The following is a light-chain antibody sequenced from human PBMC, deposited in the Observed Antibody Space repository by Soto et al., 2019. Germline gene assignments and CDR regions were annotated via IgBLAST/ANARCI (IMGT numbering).Light chain of an antibody. Sequence: DIQMTQSPSTLSASVGDRVTITCRASQSISSWLAWYQQKPGKAPKLLIYDASSLESGVPSRFSGSGSGTEFTLTISSLQPDDFATYYCHQYTSYLYTCGQGTKLEIK. CDR1: QSISSW. V-gene: IGKV1-5*01. CDR2: DAS. CDR3: HQYTSYLYT. J-gene: IGKJ2*01.